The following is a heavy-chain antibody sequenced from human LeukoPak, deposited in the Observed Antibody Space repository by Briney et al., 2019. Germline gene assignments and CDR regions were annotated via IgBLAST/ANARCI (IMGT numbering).Heavy chain of an antibody. J-gene: IGHJ4*02. V-gene: IGHV4-61*01. CDR3: ARDYSGSLDY. Sequence: PSETLSLTCTVSGGSIRSSYYYWGWIRQPPGKGLEWIGYSQNSGCTNCNPSLKSRVTISVDTSKNQFSLKLSSVTAADTAIYYCARDYSGSLDYWGQGILVTVTS. CDR1: GGSIRSSYYY. D-gene: IGHD3-10*01. CDR2: SQNSGCT.